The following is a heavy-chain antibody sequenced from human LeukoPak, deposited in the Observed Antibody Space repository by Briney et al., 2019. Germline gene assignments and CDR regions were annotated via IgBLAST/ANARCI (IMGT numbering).Heavy chain of an antibody. CDR2: ISFSVNTK. V-gene: IGHV3-48*04. Sequence: GGSLRLSCAASGFTFSDYSMNWVRQAPGKGLEWVSYISFSVNTKYYGDSVKGRFTISRDNAKNSLYLQMNSLRAEDTAVYYCARDLAHTAMGYWGQGTLVTVSS. CDR1: GFTFSDYS. D-gene: IGHD5-18*01. J-gene: IGHJ4*02. CDR3: ARDLAHTAMGY.